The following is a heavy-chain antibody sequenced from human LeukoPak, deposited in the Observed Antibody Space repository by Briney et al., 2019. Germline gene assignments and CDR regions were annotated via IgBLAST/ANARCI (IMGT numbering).Heavy chain of an antibody. CDR2: ISYDGSNK. CDR3: AKGVSSGHEVWFDP. Sequence: PGRSLRLSCAASGFTFSSYGMHWVRQAPGKGLEWVAVISYDGSNKYYADSVKGRFTISRDNSKNTLYLQMNSLRAEDTAVYYRAKGVSSGHEVWFDPWGQGTLVTVSS. CDR1: GFTFSSYG. J-gene: IGHJ5*02. D-gene: IGHD3-22*01. V-gene: IGHV3-30*18.